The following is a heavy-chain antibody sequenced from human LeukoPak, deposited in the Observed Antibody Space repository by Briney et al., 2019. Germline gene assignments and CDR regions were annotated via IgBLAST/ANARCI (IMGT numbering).Heavy chain of an antibody. D-gene: IGHD6-13*01. Sequence: ASVKVSCKVSGYTLTELSMHWVRQAPGKGLEWMGGFDPEDGETIYAQKFQGGVTMTEDTSTDTAYMELSSLRSEDTAVYYCATGGSWYTRPFDHWGQGTLVTVSS. J-gene: IGHJ4*02. CDR3: ATGGSWYTRPFDH. V-gene: IGHV1-24*01. CDR2: FDPEDGET. CDR1: GYTLTELS.